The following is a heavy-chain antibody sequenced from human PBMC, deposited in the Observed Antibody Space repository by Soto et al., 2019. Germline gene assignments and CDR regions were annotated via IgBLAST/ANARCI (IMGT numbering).Heavy chain of an antibody. CDR3: VKGTYTQWLVYGNYYYYYGMDV. V-gene: IGHV3-64D*08. J-gene: IGHJ6*02. CDR2: ISSNGGST. D-gene: IGHD6-19*01. CDR1: GFTFSSYA. Sequence: GGSLRLSCSASGFTFSSYAMHWVRQAPGKGLEYVSAISSNGGSTYYADSVKGRFTISRDNSKNTLYLQMSSLRAEDTAVYYCVKGTYTQWLVYGNYYYYYGMDVWGQGTTVTSP.